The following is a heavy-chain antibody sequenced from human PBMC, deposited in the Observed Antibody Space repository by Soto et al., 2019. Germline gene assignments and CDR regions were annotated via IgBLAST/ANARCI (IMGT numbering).Heavy chain of an antibody. CDR3: ARDKRDLRFLEWSYYFDY. CDR1: GFTFSSCA. J-gene: IGHJ4*02. V-gene: IGHV3-30-3*01. D-gene: IGHD3-3*01. Sequence: QVQLVESGGGVVQPGRSLRLSCAASGFTFSSCAMHWVRQAPGKGLEWVALISYDGSNKYYADSVKGRFTISRDNSKNTXXLHMNSLRAEDTAVYYCARDKRDLRFLEWSYYFDYWGQGTLVTVSS. CDR2: ISYDGSNK.